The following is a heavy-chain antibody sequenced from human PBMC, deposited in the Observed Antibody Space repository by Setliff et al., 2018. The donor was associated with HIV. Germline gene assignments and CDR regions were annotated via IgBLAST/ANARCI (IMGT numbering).Heavy chain of an antibody. CDR3: ARGRWPLLSGHDYHYMDV. CDR2: IYSSGST. CDR1: GGSISSYY. J-gene: IGHJ6*03. V-gene: IGHV4-4*07. D-gene: IGHD2-15*01. Sequence: SETLSLTCTVSGGSISSYYWSWIRQPAGKGLEWIGRIYSSGSTDDNPFLKNRVTMSVDTSKNQLSLKLTSMTAADTAVYYCARGRWPLLSGHDYHYMDVWGKGTTVTV.